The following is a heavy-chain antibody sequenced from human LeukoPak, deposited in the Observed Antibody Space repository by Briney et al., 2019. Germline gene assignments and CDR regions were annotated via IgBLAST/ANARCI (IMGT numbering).Heavy chain of an antibody. CDR3: AKGLGALDS. CDR2: IGGSGGST. D-gene: IGHD1-26*01. CDR1: GFTFSIYA. Sequence: GGSLRLSCAASGFTFSIYAMSWVRQAPGKGLEWVSGIGGSGGSTYYADSVKGRFTISRDNSNNTLYLQMNSLRAEDTAVYYCAKGLGALDSWGQGTLVTVSS. J-gene: IGHJ4*02. V-gene: IGHV3-23*01.